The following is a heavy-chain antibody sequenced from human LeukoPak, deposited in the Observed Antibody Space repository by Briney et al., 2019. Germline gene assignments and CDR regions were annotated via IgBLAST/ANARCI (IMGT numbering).Heavy chain of an antibody. CDR2: IYPGDSDT. D-gene: IGHD6-13*01. Sequence: GESLKISCKGSGYSFTSYWIGWVRQMPGKGLEWMGIIYPGDSDTRYSPSFQGQVTISADKSISTAYLQWSSLKASDTDMYYCARTEDSRRNWFDPWGQGTLVTVSS. CDR1: GYSFTSYW. CDR3: ARTEDSRRNWFDP. J-gene: IGHJ5*02. V-gene: IGHV5-51*01.